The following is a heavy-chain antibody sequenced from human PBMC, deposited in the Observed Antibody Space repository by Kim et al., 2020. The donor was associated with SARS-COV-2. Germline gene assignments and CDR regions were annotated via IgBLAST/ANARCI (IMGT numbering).Heavy chain of an antibody. CDR2: INPSGGST. J-gene: IGHJ6*02. V-gene: IGHV1-46*01. D-gene: IGHD3-10*01. CDR3: ARDPGRITMVRGALSGMDV. Sequence: ASVKVSCKASGYTFTSYYMHWVRQAPGQGLEWMGIINPSGGSTSYAQKFQGRVTMTRDTSTSTVYMELSSLRSEDTAVYYCARDPGRITMVRGALSGMDVWGQGTTVTVSS. CDR1: GYTFTSYY.